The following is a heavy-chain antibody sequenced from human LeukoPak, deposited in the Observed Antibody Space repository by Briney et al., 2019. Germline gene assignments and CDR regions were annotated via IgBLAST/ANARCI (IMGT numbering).Heavy chain of an antibody. J-gene: IGHJ3*02. Sequence: ASVKVSCKASGYTFTGYYMHWVRQAPGQGLEWMGWINPNSGGTNYAQKFQGRVTMTRDTSISTAYMELSRLRSDDTAVYYRARDASPPDAFDIWGQGTMVTVSS. CDR2: INPNSGGT. CDR1: GYTFTGYY. V-gene: IGHV1-2*02. CDR3: ARDASPPDAFDI.